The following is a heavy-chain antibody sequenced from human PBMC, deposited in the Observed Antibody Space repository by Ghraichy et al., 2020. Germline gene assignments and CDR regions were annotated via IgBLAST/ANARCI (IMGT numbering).Heavy chain of an antibody. CDR1: GFTVSTYA. D-gene: IGHD1-26*01. Sequence: GGSLRLSCAASGFTVSTYAMSWFRQAPGKGLEWVSTISASGGNPYYADSVKGRFTISRDNSKNTLFLQMNSLRAEDTAVHYCARSRRAGATLDWFDPWGQGTLVTVSS. J-gene: IGHJ5*02. CDR3: ARSRRAGATLDWFDP. V-gene: IGHV3-23*01. CDR2: ISASGGNP.